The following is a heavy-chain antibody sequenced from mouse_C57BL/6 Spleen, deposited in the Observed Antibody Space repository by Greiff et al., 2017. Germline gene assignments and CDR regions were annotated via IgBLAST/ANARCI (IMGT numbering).Heavy chain of an antibody. CDR2: IDPETGGS. CDR1: GYTFTDYE. V-gene: IGHV1-15*01. J-gene: IGHJ2*01. D-gene: IGHD1-1*01. CDR3: TSITTVVATDWYFDY. Sequence: QVQLQQSGAELVRPGASVTLSCKASGYTFTDYEMHWVKQTPVHGLEWIGAIDPETGGSAYNQKFKGKAILTADKSSSTAYMELRRLTSEDSAVYYCTSITTVVATDWYFDYWGQGTTLTVSS.